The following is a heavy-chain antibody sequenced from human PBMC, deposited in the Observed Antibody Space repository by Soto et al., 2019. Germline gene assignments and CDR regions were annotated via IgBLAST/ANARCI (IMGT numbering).Heavy chain of an antibody. D-gene: IGHD2-15*01. J-gene: IGHJ4*02. CDR3: ARGEAATLGYFDY. CDR1: GFTVSSNY. CDR2: IYSGGST. Sequence: EVQLVETGGGLSQPGGSLRLSCAASGFTVSSNYMSWVRQAPGKGLEWVSVIYSGGSTYYTDSVKGRFTISRDNSKNTLYLQMNSLRAEDTAVYYCARGEAATLGYFDYWGQGTLVTVSS. V-gene: IGHV3-53*02.